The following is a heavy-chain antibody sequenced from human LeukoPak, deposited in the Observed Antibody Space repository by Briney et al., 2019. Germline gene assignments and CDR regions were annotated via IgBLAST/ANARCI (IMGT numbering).Heavy chain of an antibody. Sequence: ASVKVSCKASGYTFTGYYMHWVRQAPGQGLEWMGWINPNSGGTNYAQKFQGKVTMTRDTSISTAYMELSRLRSDDTAVYYCARLDGSGLARNYWGQGTLVTVSS. CDR3: ARLDGSGLARNY. V-gene: IGHV1-2*02. CDR1: GYTFTGYY. D-gene: IGHD6-19*01. J-gene: IGHJ4*02. CDR2: INPNSGGT.